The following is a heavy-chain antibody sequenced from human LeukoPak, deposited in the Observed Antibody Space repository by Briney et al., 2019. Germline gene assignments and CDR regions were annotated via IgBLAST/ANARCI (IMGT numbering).Heavy chain of an antibody. CDR2: IYYTGTI. J-gene: IGHJ4*02. D-gene: IGHD3-10*01. CDR1: GYSISSPNW. Sequence: PSETLSLTCAVSGYSISSPNWWGWIRQPPGKGLEYIGYIYYTGTIYYNPSLKSRVTISVDTSKSQFSLELSSVTAADTAIYYCARVSDSRAVGPFDYWGQGTLVTVSS. V-gene: IGHV4-28*05. CDR3: ARVSDSRAVGPFDY.